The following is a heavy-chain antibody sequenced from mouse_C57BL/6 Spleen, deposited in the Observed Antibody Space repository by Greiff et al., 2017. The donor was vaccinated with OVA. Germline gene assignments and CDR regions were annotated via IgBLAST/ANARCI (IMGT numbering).Heavy chain of an antibody. J-gene: IGHJ3*01. D-gene: IGHD4-1*01. CDR1: GYSITSGYY. Sequence: EVQLQQSGPGLVKPSQSLSLTCSVTGYSITSGYYWNWIRQFPGNKLEWMGYISYDGSNNYNPSLKNRISITRDTSKNQFFLKLNSVTTEDTATYYCARPELGGFAYWGQGTLVTVSA. CDR3: ARPELGGFAY. V-gene: IGHV3-6*01. CDR2: ISYDGSN.